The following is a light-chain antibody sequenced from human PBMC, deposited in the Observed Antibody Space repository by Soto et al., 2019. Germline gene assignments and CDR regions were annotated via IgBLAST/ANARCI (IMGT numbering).Light chain of an antibody. V-gene: IGKV3-20*01. Sequence: EIVLTQSPGTLSLSPGERATLSCRASQSVSTNYLAWYQQKPGQAPRLLIYGASSRATGIADRFSGSGSGKDFTLTISRLEPEDFAVYYCQQYGRSPWTFGQGTKVEIK. CDR2: GAS. CDR3: QQYGRSPWT. J-gene: IGKJ1*01. CDR1: QSVSTNY.